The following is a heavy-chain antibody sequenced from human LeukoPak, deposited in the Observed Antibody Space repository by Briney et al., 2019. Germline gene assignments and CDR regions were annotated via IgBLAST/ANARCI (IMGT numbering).Heavy chain of an antibody. CDR1: GGSFSGYY. CDR2: INHSGST. D-gene: IGHD2-15*01. V-gene: IGHV4-34*01. J-gene: IGHJ4*02. Sequence: PSETLSLTCAVYGGSFSGYYWSWIRQPPGKGLEWIGEINHSGSTNHNPSLKSRVTISVDTSKNQFSLKLSSVTAADTAVYYCARGLVGYCSGGSCDPSDYWGQGTLVTVSS. CDR3: ARGLVGYCSGGSCDPSDY.